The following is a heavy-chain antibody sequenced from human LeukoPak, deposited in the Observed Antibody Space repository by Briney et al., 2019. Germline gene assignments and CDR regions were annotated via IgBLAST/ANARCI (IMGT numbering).Heavy chain of an antibody. CDR2: IKWNGGRT. V-gene: IGHV3-20*04. CDR1: GFILDKYG. Sequence: GXSLRLSCAAAGFILDKYGMRWVRQAAGKGMKWDSGIKWNGGRTDYVESVKGRFTISREKGKNSTYLQIDRLRAEDTAVYYSARVRYCSSTSCYFSAFHIWGQGTMLTVSS. D-gene: IGHD2-2*01. J-gene: IGHJ3*02. CDR3: ARVRYCSSTSCYFSAFHI.